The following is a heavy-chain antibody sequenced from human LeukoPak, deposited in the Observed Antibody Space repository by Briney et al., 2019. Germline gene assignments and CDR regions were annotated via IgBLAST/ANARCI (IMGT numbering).Heavy chain of an antibody. CDR2: IYTSGST. D-gene: IGHD2-15*01. CDR1: GGSISSYY. Sequence: SETLSLTCTVSGGSISSYYWSWIRQPAGKGLEWIGRIYTSGSTNYNPSLKSRVTMSVDTSKNQFSLKLSSVTAADTAVYYCARGGYRSGGSCYRAKYNWFDPWGQGTLVTVSS. V-gene: IGHV4-4*07. J-gene: IGHJ5*02. CDR3: ARGGYRSGGSCYRAKYNWFDP.